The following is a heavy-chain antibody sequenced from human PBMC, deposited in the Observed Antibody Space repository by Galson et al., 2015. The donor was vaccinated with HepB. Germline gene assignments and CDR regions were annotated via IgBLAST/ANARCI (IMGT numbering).Heavy chain of an antibody. CDR3: GRDRNYYDYSVDI. D-gene: IGHD3-22*01. CDR1: GGSISSYY. Sequence: ETLSLTCTVSGGSISSYYWSWIRQPPGKGLEWIGHVYYSGSTNYNPSLESRVTISVDMSKNQFSLKLSSVTAADTAVYYCGRDRNYYDYSVDIWGQGTLVTVSP. CDR2: VYYSGST. V-gene: IGHV4-59*01. J-gene: IGHJ3*02.